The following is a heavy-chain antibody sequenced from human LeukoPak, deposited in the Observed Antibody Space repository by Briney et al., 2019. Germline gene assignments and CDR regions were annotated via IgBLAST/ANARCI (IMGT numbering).Heavy chain of an antibody. Sequence: SETLSLTCAVYGGSFSGYYWSWIRQPPGKGLEWIGEINHSGGTNYNPSLKSRVTISVDTSKNQFSLKLSSVAAADTAVYYCARGHLITIFGVVIISNWFDPWGQGTLVTVSS. CDR3: ARGHLITIFGVVIISNWFDP. V-gene: IGHV4-34*01. CDR2: INHSGGT. D-gene: IGHD3-3*01. CDR1: GGSFSGYY. J-gene: IGHJ5*02.